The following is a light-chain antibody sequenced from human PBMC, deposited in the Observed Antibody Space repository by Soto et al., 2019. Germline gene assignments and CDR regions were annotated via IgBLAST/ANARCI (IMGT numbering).Light chain of an antibody. V-gene: IGKV1-5*03. CDR2: KAS. CDR1: QTISSW. Sequence: IQMTQSPSTLSASVGDRPTIISGASQTISSWLAWYQQKQGKATKLLIYKASTLKSGVPSRVRGSVSGTDVTLTISSLQPEDWATYDGQQRYTTPITFGQGTRLEIK. CDR3: QQRYTTPIT. J-gene: IGKJ5*01.